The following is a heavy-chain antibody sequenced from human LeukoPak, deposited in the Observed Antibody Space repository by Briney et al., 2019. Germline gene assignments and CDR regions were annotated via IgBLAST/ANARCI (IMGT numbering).Heavy chain of an antibody. CDR3: ARGTVRGLGYYFDY. CDR1: GGSISSGGYY. J-gene: IGHJ4*02. V-gene: IGHV4-31*11. Sequence: PSQTLSLTCAVSGGSISSGGYYWSWIRQHPGKGLEWIGYIYYSGSTYYNPSLKSRVTISVDTSKNQFSLKLSSVTAADTAVYYCARGTVRGLGYYFDYWGQGTLVTVSS. D-gene: IGHD3-10*01. CDR2: IYYSGST.